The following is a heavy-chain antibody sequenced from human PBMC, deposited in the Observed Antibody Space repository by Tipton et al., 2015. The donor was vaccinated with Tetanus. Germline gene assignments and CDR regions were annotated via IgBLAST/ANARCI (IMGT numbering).Heavy chain of an antibody. Sequence: SLRLSCAASGFIFSSYGIHWVRQAPGKGLEWVAVSWYDGTDTYYADSVKGRFTLSRDNSKNTLCLQMNSLRVEDTAVYYCAREADCSGGSCFSGDFDNWGQGTQVTVSS. CDR1: GFIFSSYG. CDR2: SWYDGTDT. V-gene: IGHV3-33*01. J-gene: IGHJ4*02. D-gene: IGHD2-15*01. CDR3: AREADCSGGSCFSGDFDN.